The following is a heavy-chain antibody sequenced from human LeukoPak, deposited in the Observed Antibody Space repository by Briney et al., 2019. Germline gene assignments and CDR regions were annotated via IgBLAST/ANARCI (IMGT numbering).Heavy chain of an antibody. CDR2: IRYDGSNK. J-gene: IGHJ4*02. V-gene: IGHV3-30*02. CDR3: GLVAAAGSWAYMDY. D-gene: IGHD6-13*01. Sequence: PGGSLRLSCAASGFTFSSYGMHWVRQAPGKGLEWVAFIRYDGSNKYYADSVKGRFTISRDNSKNTLYLQMNSLRAEDTAVYYCGLVAAAGSWAYMDYWGQGTLVTVSS. CDR1: GFTFSSYG.